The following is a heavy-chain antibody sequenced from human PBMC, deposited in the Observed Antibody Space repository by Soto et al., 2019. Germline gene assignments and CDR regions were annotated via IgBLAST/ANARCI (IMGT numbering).Heavy chain of an antibody. Sequence: QVQLVQSGAEVKKPGASVKVSCKASGYMFTTYDINWVRQAPGQGLEWLGWMDPNSGSTGYAQNFQGRITMTRNISRNTAHMELSSLQSEDTAVYYCARERKFDFWRKGLDVWGQGTTVTVSS. J-gene: IGHJ6*02. CDR3: ARERKFDFWRKGLDV. V-gene: IGHV1-8*01. CDR2: MDPNSGST. D-gene: IGHD3-3*01. CDR1: GYMFTTYD.